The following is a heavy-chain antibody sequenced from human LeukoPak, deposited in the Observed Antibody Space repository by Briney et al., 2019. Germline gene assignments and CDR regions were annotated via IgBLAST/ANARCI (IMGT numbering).Heavy chain of an antibody. CDR2: ISTSGVTT. Sequence: GGSLRLSCAASGFTFSSYAMNWVRQAPGKGLEWVSSISTSGVTTHYADSVNGRFTISRDNSKNMLNLQMDSLRAEDTAIYFCAKDYGSGTYYAPSSSDYWGQGTLVTVSS. CDR1: GFTFSSYA. J-gene: IGHJ4*02. D-gene: IGHD3-10*01. CDR3: AKDYGSGTYYAPSSSDY. V-gene: IGHV3-23*01.